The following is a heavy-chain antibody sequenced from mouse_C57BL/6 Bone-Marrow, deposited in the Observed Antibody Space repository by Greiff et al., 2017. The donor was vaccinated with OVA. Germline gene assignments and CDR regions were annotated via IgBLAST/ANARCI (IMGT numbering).Heavy chain of an antibody. V-gene: IGHV1-12*01. CDR2: IYPGHGDT. CDR1: GYTFTSYN. Sequence: LQQSGAELVRPGASVKMSCKASGYTFTSYNMHWVKQTPRQGLEWIGAIYPGHGDTSYNQKFKGKATLTVDKSSSTAYMQLRSLTSEDSAVYVCARWNVGGTWFAYWGQGTLVTVSA. J-gene: IGHJ3*01. CDR3: ARWNVGGTWFAY.